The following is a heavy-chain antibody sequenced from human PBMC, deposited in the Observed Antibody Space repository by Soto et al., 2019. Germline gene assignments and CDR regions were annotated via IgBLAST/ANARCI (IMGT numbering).Heavy chain of an antibody. CDR1: GGSFSGYY. CDR2: INHSGST. J-gene: IGHJ4*02. V-gene: IGHV4-34*01. Sequence: PSETLSLTCAVYGGSFSGYYWSWIRQPPGKGLEWIGEINHSGSTNYNPSLKSRVTISVDTSKNQFSLKLSSVTAADTAVYYCARVPTYYDIWTGYSIEYYFDYWGQGTLVTVSS. CDR3: ARVPTYYDIWTGYSIEYYFDY. D-gene: IGHD3-9*01.